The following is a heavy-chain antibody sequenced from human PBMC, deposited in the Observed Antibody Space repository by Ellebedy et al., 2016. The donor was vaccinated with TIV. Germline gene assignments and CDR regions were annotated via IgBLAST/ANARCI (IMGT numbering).Heavy chain of an antibody. CDR3: AKTSSWFDP. CDR1: GGSLIRSF. V-gene: IGHV4-34*07. Sequence: MPSETLSLTCAVYGGSLIRSFWSWIRQAPGRGPEWIGEINPSGTTNYNPSPTTRVTMLVDTSKTQFSLRLSSVTAADTAVYFCAKTSSWFDPWGQGTLVTVSS. CDR2: INPSGTT. J-gene: IGHJ5*02.